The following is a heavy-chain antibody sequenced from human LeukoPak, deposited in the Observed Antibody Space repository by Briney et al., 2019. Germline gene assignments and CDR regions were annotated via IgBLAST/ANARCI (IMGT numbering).Heavy chain of an antibody. D-gene: IGHD3-22*01. J-gene: IGHJ4*02. Sequence: GGSLRLSCAASGFTVSSNYMSWVRQAPGKGLEWVSVIYSGGSTYYADSVKGRFTISRDNSKNTLYLQMNSLRAEDTAVYYCARDRDSSGYYGYWGQGTLVTVSS. CDR2: IYSGGST. CDR3: ARDRDSSGYYGY. V-gene: IGHV3-66*01. CDR1: GFTVSSNY.